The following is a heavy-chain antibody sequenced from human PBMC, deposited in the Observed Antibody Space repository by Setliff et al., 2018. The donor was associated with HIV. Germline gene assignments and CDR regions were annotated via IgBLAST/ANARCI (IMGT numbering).Heavy chain of an antibody. Sequence: GGSLRLSCAASGFTFSNAWMSWVRQAPGKGLEWVGRIKSKTDGGTTDYVTPVKGRFTISRDDSKNTLYLQMNSLKTEDTAVYYCDRPDHSGSYSLDYWGQGTLVTVSS. D-gene: IGHD1-26*01. V-gene: IGHV3-15*01. J-gene: IGHJ4*02. CDR1: GFTFSNAW. CDR3: DRPDHSGSYSLDY. CDR2: IKSKTDGGTT.